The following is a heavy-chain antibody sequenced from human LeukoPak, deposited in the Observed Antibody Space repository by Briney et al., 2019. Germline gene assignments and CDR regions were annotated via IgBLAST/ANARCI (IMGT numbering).Heavy chain of an antibody. J-gene: IGHJ4*02. CDR3: ARDHPYSSGWLALGYFDY. CDR1: GLPFSSYW. D-gene: IGHD6-19*01. Sequence: GGSLRLSCEASGLPFSSYWMHWVRQVPGKSLVWVSRINPDGRSTHYADSVKGRFTISRDNTKNSLYLQMNSLRAEDTAVYYCARDHPYSSGWLALGYFDYWGQGTLVTVSS. CDR2: INPDGRST. V-gene: IGHV3-74*01.